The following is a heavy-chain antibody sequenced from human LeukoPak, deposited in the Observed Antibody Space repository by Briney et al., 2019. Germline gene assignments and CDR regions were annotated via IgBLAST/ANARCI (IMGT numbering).Heavy chain of an antibody. V-gene: IGHV3-23*01. J-gene: IGHJ4*02. Sequence: GGSLRLSCAASGFTFSSYAMSWVRQAPGKGLEWVSLISGSGDKTYYADSVKGRFTISRDNSKNTLYLQVNSLRADDTAVYYCAKDDPNDFKPWIYWGQGTLVIVSS. CDR3: AKDDPNDFKPWIY. D-gene: IGHD1-1*01. CDR1: GFTFSSYA. CDR2: ISGSGDKT.